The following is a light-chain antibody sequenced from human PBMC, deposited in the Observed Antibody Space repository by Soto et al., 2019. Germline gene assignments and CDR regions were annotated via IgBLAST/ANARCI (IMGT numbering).Light chain of an antibody. CDR1: SSDVGTYDQ. CDR2: EVS. CDR3: SSYAPTNNLL. Sequence: QSALTQPPSASGSPGQSVTISCTGSSSDVGTYDQVSWYQQHPGKAPKLMIYEVSKRPSGVPDRFSGSKSGNTASLTVSGLQAEDEADYYCSSYAPTNNLLFGGGTQLTVL. V-gene: IGLV2-8*01. J-gene: IGLJ2*01.